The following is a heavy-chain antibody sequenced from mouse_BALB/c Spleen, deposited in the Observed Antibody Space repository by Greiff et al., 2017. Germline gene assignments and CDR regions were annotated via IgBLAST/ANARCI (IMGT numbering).Heavy chain of an antibody. J-gene: IGHJ2*01. CDR3: AKHTGYGYDPYYFDY. Sequence: VQGVESGPGLVAPSQSLSITCTVTGFSLTDHGVSWIRQPPGKGLEWLGVIWGGGSTYYNSALKSRLSISKDNSKSQVFLKMNSLQTDDTAMYYCAKHTGYGYDPYYFDYWGQGTTLTVSS. V-gene: IGHV2-6-5*01. CDR1: GFSLTDHG. CDR2: IWGGGST. D-gene: IGHD2-2*01.